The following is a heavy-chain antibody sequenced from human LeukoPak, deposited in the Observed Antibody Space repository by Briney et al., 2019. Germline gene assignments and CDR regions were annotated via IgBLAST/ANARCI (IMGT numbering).Heavy chain of an antibody. CDR2: IYHSGST. CDR3: ARHYYDSSGHSDAFDI. Sequence: SETLSLTCAVSGGSISSGGYSWSWIRQPPGKGLEWIGYIYHSGSTYYNPSLKSRVTISVDRSKNQFSLKLSSVTAADTAAYYCARHYYDSSGHSDAFDIWGQGTMVTVSS. J-gene: IGHJ3*02. D-gene: IGHD3-22*01. CDR1: GGSISSGGYS. V-gene: IGHV4-30-2*01.